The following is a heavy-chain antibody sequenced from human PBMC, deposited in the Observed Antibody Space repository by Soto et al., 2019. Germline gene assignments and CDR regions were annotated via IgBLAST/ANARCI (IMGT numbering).Heavy chain of an antibody. CDR3: AHRLRENMIFPTLRPFDY. CDR1: GFSMNTPGVG. Sequence: QITLKESGPTLVKPTQTLTLTCTFSGFSMNTPGVGVGWIRQPPGKALECLAVIHWNDYKRYSPSLKNRLSINKATSKNQVVLTMADMDPVDSATYFCAHRLRENMIFPTLRPFDYWGQGILVTVSS. D-gene: IGHD3-16*01. V-gene: IGHV2-5*01. J-gene: IGHJ4*02. CDR2: IHWNDYK.